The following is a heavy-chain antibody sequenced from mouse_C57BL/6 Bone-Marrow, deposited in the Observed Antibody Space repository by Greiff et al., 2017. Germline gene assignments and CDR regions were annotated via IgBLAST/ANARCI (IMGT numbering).Heavy chain of an antibody. CDR2: ISNGGGST. CDR3: ARRRDHYFDY. V-gene: IGHV5-12*01. J-gene: IGHJ2*01. D-gene: IGHD3-3*01. CDR1: GFTFSDYY. Sequence: EVKLVESGGGLVQPGGSLKLSCAASGFTFSDYYMYWVRQTPEKRLEWVAYISNGGGSTYYPDTVKGRFTISRDNAKNTLYLQMSRLKSEDTAMYYCARRRDHYFDYWGQGTTLTVSS.